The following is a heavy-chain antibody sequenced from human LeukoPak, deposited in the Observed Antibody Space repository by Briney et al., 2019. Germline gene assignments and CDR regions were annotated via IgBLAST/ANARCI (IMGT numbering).Heavy chain of an antibody. J-gene: IGHJ4*02. Sequence: PGRSLRLSCAASGFTFSSYAMHWVRQAPGKGLEWVAVISYDGSNKYYADSVKGRFTISRDNSKNTLYLQMNSLRAEDTAVYYCARQFNSGSFDYWGQGTLVTVSS. D-gene: IGHD1-26*01. CDR2: ISYDGSNK. CDR3: ARQFNSGSFDY. V-gene: IGHV3-30-3*01. CDR1: GFTFSSYA.